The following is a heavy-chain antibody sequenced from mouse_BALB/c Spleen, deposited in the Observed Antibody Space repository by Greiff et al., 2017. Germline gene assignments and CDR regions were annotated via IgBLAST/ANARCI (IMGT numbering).Heavy chain of an antibody. CDR2: ISDGGRYT. V-gene: IGHV5-4*02. CDR3: ARDGTTAEAY. D-gene: IGHD1-2*01. Sequence: EVTLVESGGGLVKPGVSLKLSCAASGFTFSAYYMYWVRQTPETRLEWVATISDGGRYTYYPDSVKGRFTISRDNAKNNLYLQMSSLKSEDTAMYYCARDGTTAEAYWGQGTLVTVSA. CDR1: GFTFSAYY. J-gene: IGHJ3*01.